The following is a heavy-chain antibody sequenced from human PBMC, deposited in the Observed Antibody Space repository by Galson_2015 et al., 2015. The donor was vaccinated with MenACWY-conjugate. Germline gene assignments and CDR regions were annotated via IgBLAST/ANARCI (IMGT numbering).Heavy chain of an antibody. J-gene: IGHJ5*02. V-gene: IGHV1-69*13. CDR1: GGTFSSYA. Sequence: SVKVSCKASGGTFSSYAISWVRQAPGQGLEWMGGIIPIFGTANYAQKFQGRVTITADESTSTAYMELSSLRSEDTAVYYCARSYSSSSGWFDPWGQGTLVTVSS. CDR2: IIPIFGTA. CDR3: ARSYSSSSGWFDP. D-gene: IGHD6-6*01.